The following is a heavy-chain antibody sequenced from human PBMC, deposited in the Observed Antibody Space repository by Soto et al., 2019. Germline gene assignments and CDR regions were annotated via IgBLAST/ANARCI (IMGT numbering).Heavy chain of an antibody. Sequence: PGGSLRLSCAASGFTFSSYGMHWVRQAPGKGLEWVAVISYDGGNKYYADSVKGRFTISRDNSKNTLYLQMNSLRAEDTAVYYCAKSGSGPSFDYWGQGTLVTVS. CDR1: GFTFSSYG. J-gene: IGHJ4*02. CDR2: ISYDGGNK. CDR3: AKSGSGPSFDY. D-gene: IGHD6-25*01. V-gene: IGHV3-30*18.